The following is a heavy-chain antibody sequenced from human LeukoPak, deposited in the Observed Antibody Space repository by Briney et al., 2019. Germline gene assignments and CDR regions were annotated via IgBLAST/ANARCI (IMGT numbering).Heavy chain of an antibody. V-gene: IGHV4-31*03. CDR2: IYYSGST. D-gene: IGHD5-18*01. CDR3: ARDNFSSYGYYFDY. J-gene: IGHJ4*02. Sequence: SSETLSLTCTLSVGSICRGGYYGSSIRQHPGKGRECIGYIYYSGSTYYNPSLKSRVTISVDTSKKQFSLTLSSVTAADTAVYYCARDNFSSYGYYFDYWGQGTLVTVSS. CDR1: VGSICRGGYY.